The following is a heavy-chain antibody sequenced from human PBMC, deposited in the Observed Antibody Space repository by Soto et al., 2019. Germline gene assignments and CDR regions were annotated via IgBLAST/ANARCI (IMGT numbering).Heavy chain of an antibody. V-gene: IGHV1-69*13. CDR3: AGADGGLYYYYYYGMGV. Sequence: SVKVSCKASGGTFSSYAISWVRQAPGQGLEWMGGIIPIFGTANYAQKFQGRVTITADESTSTAYMELSSLRSEDTAVYYCAGADGGLYYYYYYGMGVWGQRTTFTASS. CDR1: GGTFSSYA. D-gene: IGHD3-16*01. J-gene: IGHJ6*02. CDR2: IIPIFGTA.